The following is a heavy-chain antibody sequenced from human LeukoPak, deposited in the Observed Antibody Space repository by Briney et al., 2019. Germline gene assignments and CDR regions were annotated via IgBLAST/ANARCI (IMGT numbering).Heavy chain of an antibody. CDR2: ISGGGGST. J-gene: IGHJ5*02. D-gene: IGHD1-14*01. CDR3: AKGSGINHYHWIDP. Sequence: GGSLRLSCAASEFTFSNYAMNWVRQAPGKGLGWVSGISGGGGSTYYADSVKGRFTISRDNSKNTLYLQMDSLRAEDTALYYCAKGSGINHYHWIDPWGQGTLVTVSS. CDR1: EFTFSNYA. V-gene: IGHV3-23*01.